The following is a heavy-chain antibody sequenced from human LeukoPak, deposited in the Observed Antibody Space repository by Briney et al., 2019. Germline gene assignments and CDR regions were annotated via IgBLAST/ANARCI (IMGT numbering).Heavy chain of an antibody. J-gene: IGHJ1*01. V-gene: IGHV5-51*01. CDR2: IYPGDSDA. CDR3: ARHTGEGSHFQH. D-gene: IGHD3-16*01. Sequence: GESLKISCKASGYTFTNYWIGWVRQMPGKGLEWMGIIYPGDSDARYSPSFRGQVIISADKSIRTAYLQWTSLKASDTAMYYCARHTGEGSHFQHWGQGSLVTVSS. CDR1: GYTFTNYW.